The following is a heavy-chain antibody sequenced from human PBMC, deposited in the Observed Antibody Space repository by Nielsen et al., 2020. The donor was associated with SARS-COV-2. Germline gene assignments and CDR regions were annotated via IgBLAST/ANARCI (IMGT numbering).Heavy chain of an antibody. Sequence: SETLSLTCTVSGGSISSGGYYWSWIRQHPGKGLEWIGYIYYSGSTYYNPSLKSRVTISVDTSKNQFSLKLSSVTAADTAVYYCARAPSGYYYILLDYWGQGTLVTVSS. V-gene: IGHV4-31*03. CDR1: GGSISSGGYY. CDR2: IYYSGST. CDR3: ARAPSGYYYILLDY. D-gene: IGHD3-22*01. J-gene: IGHJ4*02.